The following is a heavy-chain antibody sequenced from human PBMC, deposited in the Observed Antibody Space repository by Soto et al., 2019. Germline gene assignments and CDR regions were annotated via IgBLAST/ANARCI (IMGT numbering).Heavy chain of an antibody. Sequence: SETLSLTCAVYGGSFSDYYWSWIRQPPGMGLEWIGEISHSGSTHYNPALKSRVTISVDTSKTQFPLKLTSVTAADTGVYYCARGADGNREDWGQGTLVTVSS. CDR2: ISHSGST. CDR1: GGSFSDYY. V-gene: IGHV4-34*01. D-gene: IGHD1-26*01. CDR3: ARGADGNRED. J-gene: IGHJ4*02.